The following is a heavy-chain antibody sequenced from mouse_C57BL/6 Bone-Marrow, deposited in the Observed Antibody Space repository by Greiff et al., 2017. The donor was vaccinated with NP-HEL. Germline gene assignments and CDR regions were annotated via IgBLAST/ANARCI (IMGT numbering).Heavy chain of an antibody. Sequence: EVQLQQSGAELVRPGASVKLSCTASGFNFTDDYMHWVKQRPEQGLEWIGWIDPENGDTEYASKFQGKATITADTSSNTAYLQLRSLTSEDTAVYYCTTGYGWYFDVWGKGTTVTVSA. J-gene: IGHJ1*03. CDR2: IDPENGDT. V-gene: IGHV14-4*01. CDR1: GFNFTDDY. CDR3: TTGYGWYFDV. D-gene: IGHD2-10*02.